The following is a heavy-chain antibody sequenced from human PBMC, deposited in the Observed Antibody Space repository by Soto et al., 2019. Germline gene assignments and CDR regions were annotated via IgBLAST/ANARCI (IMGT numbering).Heavy chain of an antibody. D-gene: IGHD2-2*03. CDR2: IDPSDSYT. CDR3: ARNFWPGYCSSTSCLGDV. Sequence: GESLKISCQGSGYSFTSYWISWVRQMPGKGLEWMGRIDPSDSYTNYSPSFQGHVTISADKSISTAYLQWSSLKASDTAMYYCARNFWPGYCSSTSCLGDVWGQGTTVTVSS. CDR1: GYSFTSYW. V-gene: IGHV5-10-1*01. J-gene: IGHJ6*02.